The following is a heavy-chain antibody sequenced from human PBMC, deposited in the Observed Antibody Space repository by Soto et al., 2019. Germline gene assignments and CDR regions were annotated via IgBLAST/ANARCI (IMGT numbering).Heavy chain of an antibody. J-gene: IGHJ4*02. Sequence: GGSLRLSCAASGFTFSTNWMSWVRQAPGKGLGWVANIKQDGSEQSYVDSVRGRFTISRDNPNNSLYLQMNSLRAEDTAVYYCARGGYWGQGTLVTVSS. CDR2: IKQDGSEQ. CDR1: GFTFSTNW. CDR3: ARGGY. V-gene: IGHV3-7*01.